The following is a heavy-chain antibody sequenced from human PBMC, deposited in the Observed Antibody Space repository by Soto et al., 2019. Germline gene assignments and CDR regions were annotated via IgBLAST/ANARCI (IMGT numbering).Heavy chain of an antibody. V-gene: IGHV3-53*01. Sequence: GGSLRLSCAASGFTVSSNYMSWVRQAPGKGLEWVSVIYSGGSTYYADSVKGRFTISRDNSKNTLYLQMNSLRAEDTAVYYCARGKMGGYDSSGCQTLDYWGQGTLVTVSS. CDR3: ARGKMGGYDSSGCQTLDY. D-gene: IGHD3-22*01. CDR1: GFTVSSNY. J-gene: IGHJ4*02. CDR2: IYSGGST.